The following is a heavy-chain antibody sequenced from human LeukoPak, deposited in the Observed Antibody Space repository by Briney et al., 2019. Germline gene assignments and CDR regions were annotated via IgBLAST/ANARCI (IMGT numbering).Heavy chain of an antibody. V-gene: IGHV1-69*01. Sequence: GSSVKVSCKASGGTFSSYAISWVRQALGQGLEWMGGIIPIFGTANYAQKFQGRVTITADESTSTAYMELSSLRSEDTAVYYCARGPTTVVTLYYFDYWGQGTLVTVSS. CDR3: ARGPTTVVTLYYFDY. CDR2: IIPIFGTA. J-gene: IGHJ4*02. CDR1: GGTFSSYA. D-gene: IGHD4-23*01.